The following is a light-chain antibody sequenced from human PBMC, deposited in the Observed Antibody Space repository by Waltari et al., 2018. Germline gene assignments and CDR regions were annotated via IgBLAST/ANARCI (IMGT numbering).Light chain of an antibody. J-gene: IGKJ1*01. CDR1: QGGGRA. CDR2: GAS. V-gene: IGKV3-20*01. CDR3: QHYVRLPVS. Sequence: GRAGQGGGRALVGYQQKPDQAPRLLRYGASSRATGVPDRFSGSGSGTDFSLTISRLEPEDFAVYYCQHYVRLPVSFCQGTKVEIK.